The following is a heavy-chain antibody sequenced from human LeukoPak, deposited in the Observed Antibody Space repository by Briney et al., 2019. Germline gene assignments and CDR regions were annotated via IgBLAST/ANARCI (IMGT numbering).Heavy chain of an antibody. CDR1: GFTLTNYR. CDR3: ARDQRYCSSSSCPWEPFDY. CDR2: IKQERSEK. J-gene: IGHJ4*02. Sequence: PGGSLRLSCAAPGFTLTNYRTTWVPQAPGKGLESGCNIKQERSEKYYVDSVKGRFTISRDNAKNSLYLQMNSLRAEDTAVYYCARDQRYCSSSSCPWEPFDYWGQGTLVTVSS. D-gene: IGHD2-2*01. V-gene: IGHV3-7*05.